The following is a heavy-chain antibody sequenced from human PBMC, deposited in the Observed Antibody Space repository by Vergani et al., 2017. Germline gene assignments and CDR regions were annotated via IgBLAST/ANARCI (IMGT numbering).Heavy chain of an antibody. D-gene: IGHD1-1*01. CDR1: GFTFGTYS. J-gene: IGHJ3*01. Sequence: EVQLLESGGDLVQPGGSLRLSCAASGFTFGTYSMNWVRQAPGKGLEWVSSISSDSRYIYQPDSMKGRFTVSRDNAKNSLYLQMDSLRAEDTAMYYCTRDSTRVKDHDAFDFWGQGTMVTVSS. CDR2: ISSDSRYI. CDR3: TRDSTRVKDHDAFDF. V-gene: IGHV3-21*06.